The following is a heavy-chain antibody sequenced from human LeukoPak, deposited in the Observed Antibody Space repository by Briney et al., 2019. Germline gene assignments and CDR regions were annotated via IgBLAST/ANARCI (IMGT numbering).Heavy chain of an antibody. Sequence: PGGSLRLSCAASGFTLSNYVMTWVRQAPGKGLEWVSTISGSDSSTYYADSVKGRFTISRDNSKNTLYLQMNSLRAEDTAVYYCASYDVDTAMVTGYWGQGTLVTVSS. CDR3: ASYDVDTAMVTGY. V-gene: IGHV3-23*01. D-gene: IGHD5-18*01. J-gene: IGHJ4*02. CDR2: ISGSDSST. CDR1: GFTLSNYV.